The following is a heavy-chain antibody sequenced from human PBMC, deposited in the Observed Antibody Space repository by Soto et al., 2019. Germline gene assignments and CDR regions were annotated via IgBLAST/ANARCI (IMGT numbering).Heavy chain of an antibody. V-gene: IGHV3-23*01. Sequence: EVQLLESGGNLVQPGGSLRLSCAASGFTFSSYVMSWVRQAPGKGLEWVSGISDSGGTTYYADSVRGRFTIYRDNSKNTLYLQMNSLRAEDTAVYYCAKGWMVRGGQFDYWGQGTLVTVSS. CDR2: ISDSGGTT. CDR1: GFTFSSYV. J-gene: IGHJ4*02. CDR3: AKGWMVRGGQFDY. D-gene: IGHD6-19*01.